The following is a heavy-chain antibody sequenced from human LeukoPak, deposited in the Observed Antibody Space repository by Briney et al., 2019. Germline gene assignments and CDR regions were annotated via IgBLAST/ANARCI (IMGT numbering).Heavy chain of an antibody. V-gene: IGHV4-39*07. CDR1: GGSISSSSYY. J-gene: IGHJ5*02. CDR3: ARDPSSGWYLKGWFDP. Sequence: PSETLSLTCTVSGGSISSSSYYWGWIRQPPGKGLEWIGSIYYSGSTYYNPSLKSRVTISVDTSKNQFSLKLSSVTAEDTAVYYCARDPSSGWYLKGWFDPWGQGTLVTVSS. D-gene: IGHD6-19*01. CDR2: IYYSGST.